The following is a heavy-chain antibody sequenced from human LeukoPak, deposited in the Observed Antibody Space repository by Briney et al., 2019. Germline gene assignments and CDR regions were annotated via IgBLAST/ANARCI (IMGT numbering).Heavy chain of an antibody. V-gene: IGHV3-23*01. Sequence: GGSLRLSCAASGFTFSSYAMSWVRQAPGTGLEWVSAISGSGVSTYYADSVKGRFTISRDNAKNSLYLQMNSLRAEDTAVYYCARGGYYYGYWGQGTLVTVSS. CDR2: ISGSGVST. CDR1: GFTFSSYA. D-gene: IGHD3-22*01. J-gene: IGHJ4*02. CDR3: ARGGYYYGY.